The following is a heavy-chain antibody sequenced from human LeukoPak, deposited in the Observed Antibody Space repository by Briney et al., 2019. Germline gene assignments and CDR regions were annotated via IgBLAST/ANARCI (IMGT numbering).Heavy chain of an antibody. CDR1: GFTVSSNY. Sequence: GGSLRLSCAASGFTVSSNYMSWVRQAPGKGLEWVSVIYSGGSTYYADSVKGRFTISRDNSKNTLYLQMNSLRAEDTAVYYCARAGYYYDSSGYRTLYYFDYWGQGTLVTVSS. J-gene: IGHJ4*02. D-gene: IGHD3-22*01. V-gene: IGHV3-53*01. CDR2: IYSGGST. CDR3: ARAGYYYDSSGYRTLYYFDY.